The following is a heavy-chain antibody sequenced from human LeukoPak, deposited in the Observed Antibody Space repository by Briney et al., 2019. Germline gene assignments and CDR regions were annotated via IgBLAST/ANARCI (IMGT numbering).Heavy chain of an antibody. CDR2: ITSSSSHI. J-gene: IGHJ6*03. CDR3: ARNGGWYKRGLDHYYCYMDV. D-gene: IGHD6-19*01. Sequence: GVSLRLSCAASGFTFSSYTMNWVRQARGRGLGWVSSITSSSSHIYYADSVKGRFTSSRDNARNSLYLQMDSLRAEDTAVYYCARNGGWYKRGLDHYYCYMDVWGKGATVIVSS. V-gene: IGHV3-21*01. CDR1: GFTFSSYT.